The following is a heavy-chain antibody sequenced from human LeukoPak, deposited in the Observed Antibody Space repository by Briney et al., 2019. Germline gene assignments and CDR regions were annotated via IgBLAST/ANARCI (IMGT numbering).Heavy chain of an antibody. J-gene: IGHJ5*02. CDR2: IHYSGST. CDR3: ASTVVNNWFDP. CDR1: GGSISSGGYY. Sequence: SETLSLTCTVSGGSISSGGYYWSWIRQHPGKGLEWIGYIHYSGSTYYNSSLKSRVTISVDTSKNQFSLKLSAVTAADTAVYYCASTVVNNWFDPWGQGTLVTVSS. D-gene: IGHD3-22*01. V-gene: IGHV4-31*03.